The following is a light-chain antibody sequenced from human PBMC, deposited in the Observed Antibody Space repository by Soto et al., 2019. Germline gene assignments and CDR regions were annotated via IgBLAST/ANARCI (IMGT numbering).Light chain of an antibody. CDR3: QQYHSDPIT. CDR2: WAS. J-gene: IGKJ5*01. CDR1: QSVLSSSNNKNY. V-gene: IGKV4-1*01. Sequence: DFVRTQAPDSLAVSLGERATNNCKSRQSVLSSSNNKNYLAWFKQTXGQPPKXXSYWASTRESGVPDRFSGSGSGTDFTLTISSLKAEDVEVYYCQQYHSDPITFGQGTRLEIK.